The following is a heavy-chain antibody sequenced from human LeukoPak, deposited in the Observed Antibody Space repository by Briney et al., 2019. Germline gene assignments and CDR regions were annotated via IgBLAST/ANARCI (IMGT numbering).Heavy chain of an antibody. J-gene: IGHJ4*02. D-gene: IGHD5-24*01. CDR3: ARGDGYNFFDY. CDR2: FYVGGAT. V-gene: IGHV3-23*03. Sequence: GGSLRLSCAASGFTFRSYALSWVRQAPGKGLEWVSVFYVGGATYYADSVKGRFTISRDNSENTLYLQMKSLRAEDTAVYYCARGDGYNFFDYWGQGTLVTVSS. CDR1: GFTFRSYA.